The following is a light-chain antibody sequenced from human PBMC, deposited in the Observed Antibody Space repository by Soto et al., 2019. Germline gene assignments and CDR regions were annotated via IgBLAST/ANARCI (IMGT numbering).Light chain of an antibody. J-gene: IGKJ5*01. CDR3: QQYGGSPRIT. Sequence: EVVMTQSPATLSVSPGERATLSCRASQSVSSSYLAWYQQKPGQAPRLLIYGASSRATGIPDRFSGSGSGTDFTLTISRLEPEDVAIYYCQQYGGSPRITFGQGTRLEIK. V-gene: IGKV3-20*01. CDR1: QSVSSSY. CDR2: GAS.